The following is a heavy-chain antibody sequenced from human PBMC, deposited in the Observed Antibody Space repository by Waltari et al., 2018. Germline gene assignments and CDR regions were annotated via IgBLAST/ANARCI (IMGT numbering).Heavy chain of an antibody. V-gene: IGHV4-38-2*02. Sequence: QVQLQESGPGLVKPSETVPLTCTCSGYSIRRASFGGWIRQPPGKGLEWIGSVHHSGSAYYNPSLQSRVTISVDTTRGQVSLKLISVTAADTAVYYCAKSLYTGSVSYMLTDVWGLGTLVTVSS. CDR3: AKSLYTGSVSYMLTDV. CDR1: GYSIRRASF. D-gene: IGHD2-8*02. J-gene: IGHJ4*02. CDR2: VHHSGSA.